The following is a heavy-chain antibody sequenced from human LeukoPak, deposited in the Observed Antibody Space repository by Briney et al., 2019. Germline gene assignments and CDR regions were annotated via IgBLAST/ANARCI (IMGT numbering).Heavy chain of an antibody. Sequence: GGSLRLSCAASGFTFSSYEMNWVRQAPGKGLEWVSYISSSGSTIYYADSVRGRFTLSRDNAKNSLYLQMNSLRVEDTAIYYCAREVAVTGTPSLDNWGQGTLVTVSS. J-gene: IGHJ4*02. CDR1: GFTFSSYE. D-gene: IGHD6-19*01. CDR3: AREVAVTGTPSLDN. V-gene: IGHV3-48*03. CDR2: ISSSGSTI.